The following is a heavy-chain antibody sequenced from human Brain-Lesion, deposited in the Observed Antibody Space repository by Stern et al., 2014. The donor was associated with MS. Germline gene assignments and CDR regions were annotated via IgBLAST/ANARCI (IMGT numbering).Heavy chain of an antibody. CDR1: GNIFTNYW. CDR2: ISPGAPDT. Sequence: QLVQSGAEVKKPGESLKISCKASGNIFTNYWIGWGRQMPGKGLEWMGIISPGAPDTKYSPSFQGQVTISADKSISTASLQWSSLKASDTAMYYCARGGQLLNYYFDYWGQGTLVTVSS. V-gene: IGHV5-51*03. D-gene: IGHD2-2*01. J-gene: IGHJ4*02. CDR3: ARGGQLLNYYFDY.